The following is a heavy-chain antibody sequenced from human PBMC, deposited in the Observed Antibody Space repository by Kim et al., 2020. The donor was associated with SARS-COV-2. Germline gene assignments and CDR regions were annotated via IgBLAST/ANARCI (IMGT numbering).Heavy chain of an antibody. D-gene: IGHD6-13*01. V-gene: IGHV3-7*03. Sequence: GGSLRLSCAASGFTFSSYWMSWVRQAPGKGLEWVANIKQDGSEKYYVDSVKGRFTISRDNAKNSLYLQMNSLRAEDTAVYYCARDGLAAAGTPTYYYYGMDVWGQGTTVTVSS. CDR1: GFTFSSYW. CDR2: IKQDGSEK. CDR3: ARDGLAAAGTPTYYYYGMDV. J-gene: IGHJ6*02.